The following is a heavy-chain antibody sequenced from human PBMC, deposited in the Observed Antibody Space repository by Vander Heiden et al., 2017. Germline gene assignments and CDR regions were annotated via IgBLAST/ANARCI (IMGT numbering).Heavy chain of an antibody. CDR2: ISYDGSNK. CDR1: GFTFSSYG. CDR3: AKDDLYDSSQPFEH. Sequence: QVQLVESGGGVVQPGRSLRLSCAASGFTFSSYGMHWVRQAPGKGLEWVAVISYDGSNKYYADSVKGRFTISRDNSKNTLYLQMNSLRAEDTAVYYCAKDDLYDSSQPFEHWGQGTLVTVSS. V-gene: IGHV3-30*18. D-gene: IGHD3-22*01. J-gene: IGHJ1*01.